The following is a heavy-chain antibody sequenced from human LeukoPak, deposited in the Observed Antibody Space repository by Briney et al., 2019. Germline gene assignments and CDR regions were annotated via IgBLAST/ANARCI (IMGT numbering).Heavy chain of an antibody. V-gene: IGHV1-2*02. J-gene: IGHJ4*02. Sequence: ASVKVSYKASGYTFTGYYMHWVRQAPGQGLEWMGWINPNSGGTNYAQKFQGRVTMTRDTSISTAYMELSRLRSDDTAVYYCARLKADSSGYSPFGYWGQGTLVTVSS. D-gene: IGHD3-22*01. CDR3: ARLKADSSGYSPFGY. CDR1: GYTFTGYY. CDR2: INPNSGGT.